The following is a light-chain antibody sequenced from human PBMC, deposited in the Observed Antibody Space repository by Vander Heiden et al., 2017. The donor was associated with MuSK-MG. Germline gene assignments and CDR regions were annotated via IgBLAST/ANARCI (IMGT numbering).Light chain of an antibody. CDR2: AAS. CDR1: QGISNY. Sequence: DIQMTQSPSSLSASVGDRVTITCRASQGISNYLAWYQQNPGKVPKLLIYAASTSQSGVPSRFSGSASATDFTLTISILHPEDVATYYCQRDNSAPRTFGQGTRVEIK. V-gene: IGKV1-27*01. J-gene: IGKJ1*01. CDR3: QRDNSAPRT.